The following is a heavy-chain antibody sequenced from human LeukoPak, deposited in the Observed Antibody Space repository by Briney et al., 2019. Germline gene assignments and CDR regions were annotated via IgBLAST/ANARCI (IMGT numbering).Heavy chain of an antibody. J-gene: IGHJ4*02. Sequence: GGSLRLSCAASGFTVSSTYMSWVRQAPGKGLEWVSVIYTAGSTYYADSVKGRFTISRDNSKNTLYLQMNSLRVEDTAVYYCARGYYDSSGSLLKDYWGQGTLVTVSS. CDR2: IYTAGST. V-gene: IGHV3-53*01. D-gene: IGHD3-22*01. CDR1: GFTVSSTY. CDR3: ARGYYDSSGSLLKDY.